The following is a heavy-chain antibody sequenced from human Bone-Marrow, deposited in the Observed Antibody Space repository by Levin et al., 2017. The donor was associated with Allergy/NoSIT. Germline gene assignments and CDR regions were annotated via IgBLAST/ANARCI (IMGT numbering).Heavy chain of an antibody. J-gene: IGHJ4*02. CDR3: AKEIYDGDYGMYYFDF. CDR1: GFTFSSYA. V-gene: IGHV3-23*01. CDR2: IVGSGYTA. D-gene: IGHD4-17*01. Sequence: SGGSLRLSCAASGFTFSSYAMIWVRQAPGKGLEWVSAIVGSGYTAFYSDSVKGRFTISRDNSKHTVYLDMNSLRAADTAVYYCAKEIYDGDYGMYYFDFWGQGALVTVSS.